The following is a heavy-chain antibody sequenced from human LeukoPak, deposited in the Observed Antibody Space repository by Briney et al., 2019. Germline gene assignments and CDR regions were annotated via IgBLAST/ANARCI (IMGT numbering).Heavy chain of an antibody. V-gene: IGHV1-69*13. CDR2: IIPIFGTA. CDR1: GGTFSSYA. CDR3: ARDLVGYSGSPSFDY. D-gene: IGHD1-26*01. Sequence: ASVKVSCKASGGTFSSYAISWVRQAPGQGLEWMGGIIPIFGTANYAQKFQGRVTITADESRSTAYMELSSLRSEDTAVYYCARDLVGYSGSPSFDYWGQGTLVTVSS. J-gene: IGHJ4*02.